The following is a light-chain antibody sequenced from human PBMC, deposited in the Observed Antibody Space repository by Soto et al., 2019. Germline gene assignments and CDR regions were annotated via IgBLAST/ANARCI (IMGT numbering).Light chain of an antibody. Sequence: QSALTQPRSVSGSPGQSVTISCTGTSNDVGYYNYVSWYQQHPGKAPKLMIYDVTKRPSGVPDRFSGSKSGNTASLTISGLQAEDEADYYCCSYAGSYSEVFGGGTQLTVL. CDR3: CSYAGSYSEV. CDR1: SNDVGYYNY. J-gene: IGLJ2*01. V-gene: IGLV2-11*01. CDR2: DVT.